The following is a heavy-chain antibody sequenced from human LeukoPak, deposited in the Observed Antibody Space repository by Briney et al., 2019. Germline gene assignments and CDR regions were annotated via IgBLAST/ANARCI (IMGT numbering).Heavy chain of an antibody. CDR1: GFSLSTSGVS. J-gene: IGHJ3*02. CDR2: IYWDDDK. D-gene: IGHD3-9*01. Sequence: SGPTLVNPTQTLTLTCTFSGFSLSTSGVSVGWIRQPPGKALEWLALIYWDDDKRYSPSLKSRLTITKDTSKTQVVLTMTNMDPVDTTTYYCVHRIDGLLRYFDGGGDAFDIWGQGARVTVSS. CDR3: VHRIDGLLRYFDGGGDAFDI. V-gene: IGHV2-5*02.